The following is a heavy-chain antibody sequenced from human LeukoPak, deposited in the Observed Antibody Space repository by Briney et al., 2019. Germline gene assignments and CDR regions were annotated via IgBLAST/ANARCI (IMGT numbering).Heavy chain of an antibody. V-gene: IGHV3-23*01. CDR2: ISDSGGST. CDR1: GFTFSSYA. D-gene: IGHD3-10*01. Sequence: GGSLRLSCAASGFTFSSYAMSWVRQAPGKGLEWVSGISDSGGSTDYADSVKGRFTISRDNAKNSLYLQMNSLRAEDTAVYYCARDYYGSGSYYDYWGQGTLVTVSS. J-gene: IGHJ4*02. CDR3: ARDYYGSGSYYDY.